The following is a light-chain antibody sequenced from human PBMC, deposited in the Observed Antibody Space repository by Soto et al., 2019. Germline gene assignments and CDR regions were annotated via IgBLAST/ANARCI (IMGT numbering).Light chain of an antibody. CDR1: QGISSY. V-gene: IGKV1-9*01. J-gene: IGKJ4*01. CDR3: QQLNSYPFT. CDR2: AAS. Sequence: DIQSTQSPSFLSASVGDRVTITCRASQGISSYLAWYQQKPGNAPKLLIYAASTLQSGVPSRFSGSGSGTEFTLTISSLQPEDFATYYCQQLNSYPFTFGGGTKVEIK.